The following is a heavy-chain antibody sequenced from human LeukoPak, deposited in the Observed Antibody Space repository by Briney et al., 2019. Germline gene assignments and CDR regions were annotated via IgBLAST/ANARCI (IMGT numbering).Heavy chain of an antibody. CDR1: GGSFSGYH. D-gene: IGHD3-10*01. J-gene: IGHJ5*02. CDR2: INHRGST. V-gene: IGHV4-34*01. Sequence: SETLSLTCAVYGGSFSGYHWSWIRQSPGKGLEWIGEINHRGSTNYNPSLKRRVTMSLDTSKNQFSLKLSSVTAADTAVYYCAKSLYGSGSYYSWFDPWGQGTLVTVSS. CDR3: AKSLYGSGSYYSWFDP.